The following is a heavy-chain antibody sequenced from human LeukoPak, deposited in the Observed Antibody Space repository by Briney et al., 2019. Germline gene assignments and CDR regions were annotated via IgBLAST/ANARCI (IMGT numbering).Heavy chain of an antibody. CDR1: GASISSGIYF. J-gene: IGHJ5*02. CDR2: VQTSGGT. V-gene: IGHV4-61*02. D-gene: IGHD2-8*01. Sequence: SETPSLTCTVSGASISSGIYFWSWIRQPAGKGLEWIGRVQTSGGTNYNPSLESRVTISIDTSKNQFSLTLRSVTAADTAVYYCARALCINGICEWFDPWGQGTLVTVSS. CDR3: ARALCINGICEWFDP.